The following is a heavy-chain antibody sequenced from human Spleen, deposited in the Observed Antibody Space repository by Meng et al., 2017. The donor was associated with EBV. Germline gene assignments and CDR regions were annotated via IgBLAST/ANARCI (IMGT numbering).Heavy chain of an antibody. CDR2: VNHNGNT. V-gene: IGHV4-34*01. CDR3: ARGSYYYDGDALGAY. Sequence: VQLQHWSAVRLTPSETLSLTCAFHGGSFSGCYWTWIRQPPGKGLEWIGEVNHNGNTNYNPSLKSRVTISVDTSENQFSLKLSSVTAADTAVYYCARGSYYYDGDALGAYWGQGTLVTVSS. J-gene: IGHJ4*02. CDR1: GGSFSGCY. D-gene: IGHD3-22*01.